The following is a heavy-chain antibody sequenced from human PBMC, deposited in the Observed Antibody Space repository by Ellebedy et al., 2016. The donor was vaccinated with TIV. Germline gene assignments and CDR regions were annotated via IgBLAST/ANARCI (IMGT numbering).Heavy chain of an antibody. V-gene: IGHV2-5*02. CDR1: GFSLSSSGVG. J-gene: IGHJ3*02. Sequence: SGPTLVKPTQTLTLNCTFCGFSLSSSGVGVGWIGQPPGKALELLAIIYWVDDKGYSASLKSRLTITKDNSKNQVVPTMTNMDPVDTATYYCAHGMVRLKDAFDIWGQGTMVTVSS. CDR2: IYWVDDK. CDR3: AHGMVRLKDAFDI. D-gene: IGHD5-18*01.